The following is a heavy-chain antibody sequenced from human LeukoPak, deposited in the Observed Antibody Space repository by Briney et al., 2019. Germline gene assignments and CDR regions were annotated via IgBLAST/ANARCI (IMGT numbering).Heavy chain of an antibody. CDR2: IYYSGST. D-gene: IGHD3-10*01. J-gene: IGHJ4*02. CDR3: ARLPGDMVREYYFDY. CDR1: GGSISSYY. Sequence: NPSETLSLTCTVAGGSISSYYWGWVRQPPGKGLEWGGYIYYSGSTNYNPSLKSRVTISVDTSKNQFSLKLSSVTAADTAVYYCARLPGDMVREYYFDYWGQGTLVTVSS. V-gene: IGHV4-59*08.